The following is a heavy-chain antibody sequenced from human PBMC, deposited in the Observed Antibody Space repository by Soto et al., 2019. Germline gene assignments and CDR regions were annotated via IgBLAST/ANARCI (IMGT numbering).Heavy chain of an antibody. CDR1: GYSFEKYW. V-gene: IGHV5-51*01. D-gene: IGHD3-16*01. CDR2: IFPGDSDT. CDR3: VRPNFGALTHFDF. J-gene: IGHJ4*02. Sequence: LKLTCKASGYSFEKYWIGWVRQTPGKGLEWMGIIFPGDSDTRYNPSFEGQVTVSADESISTAYLQWNTLKASDTAMYYCVRPNFGALTHFDFWGQGTLVTVS.